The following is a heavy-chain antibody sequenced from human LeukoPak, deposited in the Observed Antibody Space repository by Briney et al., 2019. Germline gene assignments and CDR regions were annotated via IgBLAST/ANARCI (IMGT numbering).Heavy chain of an antibody. CDR3: ARVTVLKTTRGVFDY. CDR1: GDSISSSTYY. J-gene: IGHJ4*02. V-gene: IGHV4-39*07. Sequence: SETLSLTCTVSGDSISSSTYYWSWIRQPPGKGLEWIGEINHSGSTNYNPSLKSRVTISLDTSKNQFSLKLSSVTAADTAVYYCARVTVLKTTRGVFDYWGQGTLVTVSS. D-gene: IGHD3-10*01. CDR2: INHSGST.